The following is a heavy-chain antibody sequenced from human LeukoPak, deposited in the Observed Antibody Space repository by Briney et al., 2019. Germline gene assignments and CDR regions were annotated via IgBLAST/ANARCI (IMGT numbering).Heavy chain of an antibody. Sequence: ASVKVSCKSSGYTFIDYYIHWVRQAPGQGLEWMGWINPNSGVTKYAQKFQGRVSMTRDTSINTAYMDLTNLRSDDTAIFYCAGVKKLMPEFEFWGQGTLVTVSS. CDR2: INPNSGVT. D-gene: IGHD2-2*01. V-gene: IGHV1-2*02. CDR1: GYTFIDYY. CDR3: AGVKKLMPEFEF. J-gene: IGHJ4*02.